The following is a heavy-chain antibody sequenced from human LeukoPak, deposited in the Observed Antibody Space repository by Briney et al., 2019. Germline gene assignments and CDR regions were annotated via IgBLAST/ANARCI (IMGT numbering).Heavy chain of an antibody. CDR2: IIPIFGTA. Sequence: SVKVSCKASGGTFSSYAISWVRQAPGQGREWMGRIIPIFGTANYAQKFQGRVTITTDESTSTAYMELSSLRSEDTAVYYCARTARSGYGRFDYWGQGTLVTVSS. CDR3: ARTARSGYGRFDY. D-gene: IGHD3-3*01. CDR1: GGTFSSYA. J-gene: IGHJ4*02. V-gene: IGHV1-69*05.